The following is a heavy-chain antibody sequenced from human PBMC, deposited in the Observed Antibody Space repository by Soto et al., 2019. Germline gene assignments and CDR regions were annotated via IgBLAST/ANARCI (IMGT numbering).Heavy chain of an antibody. CDR1: GLTFSRDW. Sequence: EVQLVESGGGLVQPGGSLRLSCAASGLTFSRDWMHWVRQAPGKGLVWVSRIKYDGSSTNYADSVKGRFTISRDNAKNTAYLQMNSLRDEDTAVYYCARGAFGNYYVDYWGQGTLVTVAS. D-gene: IGHD3-10*01. CDR3: ARGAFGNYYVDY. J-gene: IGHJ4*02. CDR2: IKYDGSST. V-gene: IGHV3-74*01.